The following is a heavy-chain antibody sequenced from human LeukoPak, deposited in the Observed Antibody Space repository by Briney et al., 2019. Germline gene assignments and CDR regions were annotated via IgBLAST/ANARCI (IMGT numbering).Heavy chain of an antibody. CDR3: ARERGYGDYVDY. V-gene: IGHV4-31*03. CDR1: GGSISSGGYY. J-gene: IGHJ4*02. Sequence: SETLSLTCTVSGGSISSGGYYWSWIRQHPGKGLEWIGYIYYSGSTYYNPSLKSRVTISVDTSKNQFSLKLSSVTAADTAAYYCARERGYGDYVDYWGQGTLVTVSS. CDR2: IYYSGST. D-gene: IGHD4-17*01.